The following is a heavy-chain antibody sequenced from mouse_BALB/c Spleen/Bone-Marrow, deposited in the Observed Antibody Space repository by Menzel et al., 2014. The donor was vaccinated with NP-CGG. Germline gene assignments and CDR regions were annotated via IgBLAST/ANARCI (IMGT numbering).Heavy chain of an antibody. V-gene: IGHV2-9*02. CDR3: ARDGVYGSHYYAMDY. J-gene: IGHJ4*01. CDR2: MWAGGST. CDR1: GFSLTSYG. Sequence: QVQLQQPGPGLVAPSQSLSITCTVSGFSLTSYGVHWVRQPPGKGLEWLGVMWAGGSTNYNSALMSRLSISKDNSKSQVFLKMNSLQTDDTAMYYCARDGVYGSHYYAMDYWGQGTSVTVSS. D-gene: IGHD1-1*02.